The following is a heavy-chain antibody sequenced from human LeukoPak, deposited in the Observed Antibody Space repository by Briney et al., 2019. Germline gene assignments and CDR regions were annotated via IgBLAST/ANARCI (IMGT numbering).Heavy chain of an antibody. Sequence: SETLSLTCTVSGGSISSYYWSWIRQPPGKGLEWIGYIYYSGSTNYNPSLKSRVTISVDTSKNQFSLKLTSVTAADTAVYYCARPFCLRQRCYFGFWGQGTLVTVSS. CDR1: GGSISSYY. CDR2: IYYSGST. V-gene: IGHV4-59*08. J-gene: IGHJ4*02. CDR3: ARPFCLRQRCYFGF. D-gene: IGHD3-16*01.